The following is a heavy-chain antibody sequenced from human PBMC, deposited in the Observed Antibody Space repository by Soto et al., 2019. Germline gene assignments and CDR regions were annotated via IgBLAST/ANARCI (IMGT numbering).Heavy chain of an antibody. CDR2: IYYSGST. D-gene: IGHD3-9*01. V-gene: IGHV4-30-4*01. CDR1: GGSISSGDYY. J-gene: IGHJ3*01. CDR3: AEDPLVMAGDCTEGASDF. Sequence: QVQLQESGPGLVKPSQTLSLTCTVSGGSISSGDYYWSWIRQPPGKGLEWIGYIYYSGSTYYNPSLTSGPTISLDTSKIQVAPKLSSVTAADTAVYYCAEDPLVMAGDCTEGASDFWCQWPMVTL.